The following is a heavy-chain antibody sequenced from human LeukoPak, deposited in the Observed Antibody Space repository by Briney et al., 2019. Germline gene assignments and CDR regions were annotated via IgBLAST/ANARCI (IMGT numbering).Heavy chain of an antibody. V-gene: IGHV4-39*01. D-gene: IGHD2-2*01. Sequence: SETLSLTCTLSGGSISSSSYYWGWIRQPPGKWLEWIGSIYYSGSTYYNPSLKSRVTISVDTSKNQFSLKLSSVTAADTAVYYCARNQLLSGWFDSWGQGTLVTVFS. CDR3: ARNQLLSGWFDS. CDR2: IYYSGST. J-gene: IGHJ5*01. CDR1: GGSISSSSYY.